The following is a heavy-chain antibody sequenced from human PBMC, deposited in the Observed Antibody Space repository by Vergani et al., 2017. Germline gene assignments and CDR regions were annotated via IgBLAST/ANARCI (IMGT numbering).Heavy chain of an antibody. Sequence: QVQLQQWGAGLLKPSETLSLTCAVYGGSFSGYYWSWIRQPPGKGLEWIGEINHSGSTNYNPSLKSRVTISVDTSKNQFSLKLSSVTAADTAVYYCARCGSSSFVGIKNYYYYYMVVWGKGTTVTVSS. CDR3: ARCGSSSFVGIKNYYYYYMVV. V-gene: IGHV4-34*01. D-gene: IGHD6-6*01. J-gene: IGHJ6*03. CDR1: GGSFSGYY. CDR2: INHSGST.